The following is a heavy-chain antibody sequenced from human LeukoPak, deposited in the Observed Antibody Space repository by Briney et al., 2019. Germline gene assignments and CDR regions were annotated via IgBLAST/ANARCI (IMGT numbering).Heavy chain of an antibody. J-gene: IGHJ5*02. CDR2: IDPNSGGT. V-gene: IGHV1-2*02. Sequence: ASVKVSCKASGYALTGHYMHWVRQAPGQGPEWMGWIDPNSGGTDYAQRCQGRVTMTRDTSINTIYMELSSLRSDDTAVYYCARERVSVAGWFDPWGQGTLVTVSS. CDR3: ARERVSVAGWFDP. D-gene: IGHD6-19*01. CDR1: GYALTGHY.